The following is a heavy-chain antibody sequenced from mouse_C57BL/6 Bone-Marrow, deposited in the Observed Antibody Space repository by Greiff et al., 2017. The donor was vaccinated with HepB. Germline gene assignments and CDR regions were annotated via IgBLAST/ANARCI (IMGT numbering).Heavy chain of an antibody. CDR2: IRSKSNNYAT. V-gene: IGHV10-1*01. CDR1: GFSFNTYA. J-gene: IGHJ3*01. CDR3: VSQLRSSFAY. Sequence: DAGGGLVQPKGSLKLSCAASGFSFNTYAMNWVRQAPGKGLEWVARIRSKSNNYATYYADSVKDRFTISRDDSESMLYLQMNNLKTEDTAMYYCVSQLRSSFAYWGQGTLVTVSA. D-gene: IGHD1-1*01.